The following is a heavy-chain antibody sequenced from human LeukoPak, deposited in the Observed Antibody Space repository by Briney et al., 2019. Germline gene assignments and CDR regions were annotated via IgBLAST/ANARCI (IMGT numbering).Heavy chain of an antibody. D-gene: IGHD6-13*01. CDR2: IFYSGTT. V-gene: IGHV4-39*01. Sequence: ASETLSLTCTVSGGSISSGAYYWGWIRQPPGEGLEWIGSIFYSGTTYYNPSLKSRVTIAVDTSKNQFSLKLTSVTAADTAVYYCARYIAVAATYYFDYWGQGTLVTVSS. J-gene: IGHJ4*02. CDR3: ARYIAVAATYYFDY. CDR1: GGSISSGAYY.